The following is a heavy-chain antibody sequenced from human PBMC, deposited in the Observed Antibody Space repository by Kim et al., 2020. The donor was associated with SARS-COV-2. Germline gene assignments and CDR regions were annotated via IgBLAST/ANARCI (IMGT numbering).Heavy chain of an antibody. V-gene: IGHV4-31*02. Sequence: SRVTISVDTSKNQFSLKLSSVTAADTAVYYCARGRDYYDSSGLPPAWFDPWGQGTLVTVSS. CDR3: ARGRDYYDSSGLPPAWFDP. J-gene: IGHJ5*02. D-gene: IGHD3-22*01.